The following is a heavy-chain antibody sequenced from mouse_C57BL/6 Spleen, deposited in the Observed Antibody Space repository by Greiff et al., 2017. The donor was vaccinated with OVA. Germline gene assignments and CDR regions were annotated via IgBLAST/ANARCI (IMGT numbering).Heavy chain of an antibody. V-gene: IGHV14-1*01. CDR2: IDPEDGDT. J-gene: IGHJ4*01. D-gene: IGHD3-2*02. CDR1: GFNIKDYY. CDR3: TPDSSGYGAMDD. Sequence: VQLQQSGAELVRPGASVKLSCTASGFNIKDYYMHWVKQRPEQGLEWIGRIDPEDGDTEYAPKFQGKATMTADTSSNTAYLQLSSLTSEDTAVYYCTPDSSGYGAMDDWGQGTSVTVSS.